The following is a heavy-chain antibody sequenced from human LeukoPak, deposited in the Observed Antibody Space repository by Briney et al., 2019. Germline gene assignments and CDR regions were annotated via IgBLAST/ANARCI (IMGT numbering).Heavy chain of an antibody. D-gene: IGHD2-21*01. CDR2: IDYSGST. CDR1: GCTISSSSYY. V-gene: IGHV4-39*01. J-gene: IGHJ6*03. Sequence: SETLSLTCTVSGCTISSSSYYWGWIRQPPGKGLEWIGSIDYSGSTYYNPSLKSRVSISVDTSKNQFSLKLSAVTAADTAVYYCARQVLRLGRIPAYMDVCGKGTTVTISS. CDR3: ARQVLRLGRIPAYMDV.